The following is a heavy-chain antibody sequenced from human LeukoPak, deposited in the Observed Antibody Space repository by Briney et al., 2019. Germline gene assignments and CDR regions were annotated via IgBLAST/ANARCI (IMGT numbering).Heavy chain of an antibody. J-gene: IGHJ3*02. V-gene: IGHV3-23*01. CDR1: GFTFSSYD. CDR3: AKDLVATTYRDAFDI. D-gene: IGHD5-12*01. CDR2: ISGAGGTT. Sequence: GGSPRLSCAASGFTFSSYDMSWVPPAPGKGLEWVSYISGAGGTTYYADSVKGRFTISRDNSKNTTYLQMNSLRAEDTAVYYCAKDLVATTYRDAFDIWGQGTMVTVSS.